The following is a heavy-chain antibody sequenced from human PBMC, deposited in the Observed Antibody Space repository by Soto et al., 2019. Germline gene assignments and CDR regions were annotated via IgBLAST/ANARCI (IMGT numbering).Heavy chain of an antibody. CDR1: GGSISSGRYF. V-gene: IGHV4-31*03. CDR3: AREVVVAATPNWFDP. CDR2: ISYSGST. D-gene: IGHD2-15*01. J-gene: IGHJ5*02. Sequence: QVQLQESGPGLVKPSQTLSLTCTVSGGSISSGRYFWSWIRQHPGKGLEWVVCISYSGSTYYSPSLRSRVTISVDTSKNQFSLKMSSVTAADTAVYYCAREVVVAATPNWFDPWGQGTLVTVSS.